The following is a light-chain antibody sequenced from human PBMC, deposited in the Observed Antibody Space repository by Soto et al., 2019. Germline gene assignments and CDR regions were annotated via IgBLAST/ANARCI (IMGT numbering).Light chain of an antibody. CDR2: DVS. CDR1: SSDVGGYNY. J-gene: IGLJ1*01. V-gene: IGLV2-14*01. Sequence: QSALTQPASVSGSPGQSITISCTGTSSDVGGYNYVSWYQQHPGKAPKFMIYDVSNRPSGVSKRFSGSKSGNTASLTISGLQAEDDADYYCCSYTTSNTRKIFFGTGTKLTGL. CDR3: CSYTTSNTRKIF.